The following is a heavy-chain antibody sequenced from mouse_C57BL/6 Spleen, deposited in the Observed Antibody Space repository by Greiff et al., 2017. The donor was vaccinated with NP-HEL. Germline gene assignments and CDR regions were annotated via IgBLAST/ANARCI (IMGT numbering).Heavy chain of an antibody. Sequence: VQLQQSVAELVRPGASVKLSCTASGFTITNTYMHWVKQRPEQGLEWIGRIDPANGNTKYAPKFQGKATITADTSSNTAYLQLSSLTSEDTAIYYCRYYGYDADYFDYWGQGTTLTVSS. V-gene: IGHV14-3*01. CDR1: GFTITNTY. D-gene: IGHD2-2*01. J-gene: IGHJ2*01. CDR2: IDPANGNT. CDR3: RYYGYDADYFDY.